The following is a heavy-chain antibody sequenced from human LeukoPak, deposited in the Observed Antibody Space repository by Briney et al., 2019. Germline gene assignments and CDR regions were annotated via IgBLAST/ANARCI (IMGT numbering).Heavy chain of an antibody. CDR2: IYHSGST. CDR3: ARDNDSSGYYYGAIDI. Sequence: SETLSLTCTVSGGSISSSSYYWGWIRQPPGKGLEWIGSIYHSGSTYYNPSLKSRVTISVDTFKNQFSLKLTSVTAADTAVYYCARDNDSSGYYYGAIDIWGQGTMVTVSS. CDR1: GGSISSSSYY. V-gene: IGHV4-39*07. D-gene: IGHD3-22*01. J-gene: IGHJ3*02.